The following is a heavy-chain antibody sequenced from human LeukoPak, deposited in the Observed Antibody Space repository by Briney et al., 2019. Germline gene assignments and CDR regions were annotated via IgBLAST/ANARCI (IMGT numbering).Heavy chain of an antibody. CDR3: ARFRRYYGSGRYFDY. Sequence: SETLSLTCAVYGGSFSGYYWGWIRQPPGKGLEWIGEINHSGSTNYNPSLKSRVTISVDTSKNQFSLKLSSVTAADTAVYYCARFRRYYGSGRYFDYWGQGTLVTVSS. J-gene: IGHJ4*02. D-gene: IGHD3-10*01. CDR1: GGSFSGYY. CDR2: INHSGST. V-gene: IGHV4-34*01.